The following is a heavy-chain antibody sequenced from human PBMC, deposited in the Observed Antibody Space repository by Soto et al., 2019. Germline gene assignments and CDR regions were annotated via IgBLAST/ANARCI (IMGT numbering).Heavy chain of an antibody. D-gene: IGHD3-22*01. Sequence: GASVKVSCKASGFTFTSSAMQWVRQARGQRLEWIGWIVVGSGNTNYAQKFQERVTITRDMSTSTAYMELSSLRSEDTAVYYCAADRSIVVALDAFDIWSQGTMVTVSS. CDR1: GFTFTSSA. CDR3: AADRSIVVALDAFDI. V-gene: IGHV1-58*02. CDR2: IVVGSGNT. J-gene: IGHJ3*02.